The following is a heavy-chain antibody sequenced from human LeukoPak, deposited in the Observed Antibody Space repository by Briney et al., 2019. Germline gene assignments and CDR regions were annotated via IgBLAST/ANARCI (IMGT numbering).Heavy chain of an antibody. CDR2: ISSSGSTI. V-gene: IGHV3-48*03. Sequence: GGSLRLSCAASGFTFSSYEMNWVRQAPGKGLEWVSYISSSGSTIYYADSVKGRFTISRDNAKNSLYLQMNSLRAEDTAVYYCARVVGADYDILTGYFDYWGQGTLVTVSS. CDR1: GFTFSSYE. J-gene: IGHJ4*02. D-gene: IGHD3-9*01. CDR3: ARVVGADYDILTGYFDY.